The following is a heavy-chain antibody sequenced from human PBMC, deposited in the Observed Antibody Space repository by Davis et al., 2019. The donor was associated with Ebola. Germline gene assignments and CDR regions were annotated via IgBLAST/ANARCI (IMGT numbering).Heavy chain of an antibody. V-gene: IGHV6-1*01. CDR1: GDSVYGKNGA. CDR3: ARGWLRAGMDV. J-gene: IGHJ6*04. Sequence: PSETLSLTCAISGDSVYGKNGAWNWIRQSPSRGLEWLGRTYYTSKWYNDYAESVRSRITVNADTSKNQLSLQLNSVTPEDTAVYYCARGWLRAGMDVWGEGTTVTVPS. D-gene: IGHD5-18*01. CDR2: TYYTSKWYN.